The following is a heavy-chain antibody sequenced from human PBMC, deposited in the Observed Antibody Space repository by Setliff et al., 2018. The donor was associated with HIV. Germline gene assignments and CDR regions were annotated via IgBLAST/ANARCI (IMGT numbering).Heavy chain of an antibody. D-gene: IGHD6-25*01. CDR1: GFTFSDYS. Sequence: SLRLSCAASGFTFSDYSMSWIRQTPGKGLEWLSYIPSSGSSIYYADSVRGRFTISRDNAGNSLYLQMNSLRVDDTAVYYCAREGRRLPFNDAFDIWGHGTMVTVS. V-gene: IGHV3-11*04. J-gene: IGHJ3*02. CDR2: IPSSGSSI. CDR3: AREGRRLPFNDAFDI.